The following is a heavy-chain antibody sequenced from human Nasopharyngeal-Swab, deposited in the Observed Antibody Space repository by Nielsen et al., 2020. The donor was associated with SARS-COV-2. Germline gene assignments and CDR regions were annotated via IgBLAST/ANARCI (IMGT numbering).Heavy chain of an antibody. J-gene: IGHJ3*02. CDR1: GFAVSTNF. D-gene: IGHD1-26*01. CDR3: ARVGGATVPLSTFDI. V-gene: IGHV3-53*01. CDR2: IYAGDTT. Sequence: LSLTGAASGFAVSTNFLTWVRQAPGRGLEWVSVIYAGDTTHYADSVKGRFAISRDDSKNTLYLQMNSLRAEDTALYFCARVGGATVPLSTFDIWGPGTMVTV.